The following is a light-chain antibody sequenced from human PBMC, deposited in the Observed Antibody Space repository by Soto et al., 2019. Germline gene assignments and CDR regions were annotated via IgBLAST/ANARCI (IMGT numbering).Light chain of an antibody. CDR1: SSDVGTFNL. V-gene: IGLV2-23*02. Sequence: QSVLTQVASVSGSPGQSITISCTGTSSDVGTFNLVSWYQQHPGKAPRLMIYEVIKRPSGVSNRFSGSKSGNTASLTISGLQAEDEADYYCCSYAGISVYVFGTGTKATVL. J-gene: IGLJ1*01. CDR2: EVI. CDR3: CSYAGISVYV.